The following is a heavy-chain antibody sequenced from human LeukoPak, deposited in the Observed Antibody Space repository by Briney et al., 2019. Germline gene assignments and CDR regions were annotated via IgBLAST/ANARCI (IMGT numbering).Heavy chain of an antibody. Sequence: GGSLRLSCAASGFTFSNYAMIWVRQAPGKGLEWVSTITGSGYDAYYADSVKGRFSISRDNSKNMLYLQMDSLRAEDTAVYYCAKGATGLRIVGDDWGQGTLVTVSS. J-gene: IGHJ4*02. V-gene: IGHV3-23*01. CDR1: GFTFSNYA. CDR2: ITGSGYDA. CDR3: AKGATGLRIVGDD. D-gene: IGHD2-15*01.